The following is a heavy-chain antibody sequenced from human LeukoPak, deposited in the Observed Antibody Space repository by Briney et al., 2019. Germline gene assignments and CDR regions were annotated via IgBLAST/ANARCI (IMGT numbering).Heavy chain of an antibody. V-gene: IGHV3-48*03. CDR1: GFTFSSYE. J-gene: IGHJ6*03. CDR3: ARDYSVNTRYYYYMDV. D-gene: IGHD4-11*01. Sequence: GGSLRLSCAASGFTFSSYEMNWVRQAPGKGLEWVSYISSSGSTIYYADSVKGRFTISRDNAKNSLYLQMNSLRAEDTAVYYCARDYSVNTRYYYYMDVWGKGTTVTVSS. CDR2: ISSSGSTI.